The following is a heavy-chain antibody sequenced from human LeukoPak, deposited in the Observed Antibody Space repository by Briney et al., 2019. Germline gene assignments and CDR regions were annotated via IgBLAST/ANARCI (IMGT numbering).Heavy chain of an antibody. CDR3: ARWEIRGTAHKLDY. J-gene: IGHJ4*02. V-gene: IGHV3-7*01. CDR2: INQDGSAK. D-gene: IGHD1-7*01. Sequence: GGSLRLPCVASGFTLSSHWMSWVRQAPGKGLEWVANINQDGSAKYFVDSVKGRFTISRDNAKNSMYLQMNSLRAEDTAVYYCARWEIRGTAHKLDYWGQGTLVTVSS. CDR1: GFTLSSHW.